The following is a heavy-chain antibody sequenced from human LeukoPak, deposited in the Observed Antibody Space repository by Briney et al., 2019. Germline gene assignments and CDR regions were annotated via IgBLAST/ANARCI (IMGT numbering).Heavy chain of an antibody. CDR1: GFTFSDHA. J-gene: IGHJ5*02. CDR3: VRDAGFCSSNGCSYANWFDP. Sequence: GGSLRLSCAASGFTFSDHAMGWVRQAPGKGLEWVSSISNSGDNTYYPDSLRGRFTISRDNSKNTLYLQMNSLRAEDTAVYYCVRDAGFCSSNGCSYANWFDPWGQGTLLSVS. CDR2: ISNSGDNT. D-gene: IGHD2-2*01. V-gene: IGHV3-23*01.